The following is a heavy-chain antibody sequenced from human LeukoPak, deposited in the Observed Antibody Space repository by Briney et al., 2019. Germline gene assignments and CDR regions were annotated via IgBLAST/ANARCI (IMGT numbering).Heavy chain of an antibody. CDR3: ARGAYCSGGSCSLDWFDP. CDR1: GGSISSHY. Sequence: PSESLSLTCIISGGSISSHYWSWIRQAPGKGLEWIGYIYHSGSTNYNPSLKSRVTISVDTSKNQFSLKLSSVTAADTAVYYCARGAYCSGGSCSLDWFDPWGQGTLVTVSS. CDR2: IYHSGST. V-gene: IGHV4-59*11. D-gene: IGHD2-15*01. J-gene: IGHJ5*02.